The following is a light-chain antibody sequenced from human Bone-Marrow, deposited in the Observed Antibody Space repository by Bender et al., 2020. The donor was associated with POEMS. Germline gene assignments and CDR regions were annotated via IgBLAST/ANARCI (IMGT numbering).Light chain of an antibody. CDR2: EVT. CDR3: SSYTGSSTVV. V-gene: IGLV2-14*02. CDR1: SSDVGSYNL. J-gene: IGLJ2*01. Sequence: QSALTQPASVSGSPGQSITISCTGTSSDVGSYNLVSWYQQHPDKAPKLMIYEVTKRPSGVSDRFSGSKSGNTASLTISGLQVEDEADYFCSSYTGSSTVVFGGGTKLTVL.